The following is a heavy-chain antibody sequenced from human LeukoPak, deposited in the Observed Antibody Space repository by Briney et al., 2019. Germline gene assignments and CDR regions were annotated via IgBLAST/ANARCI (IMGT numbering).Heavy chain of an antibody. Sequence: SETLSLTCTVSGGSISSGGYYWSWIRQHPGKGLEWIGYIHYSGSTYYNPSLKSRVTISVDTSKNQFSLKLSSVTAADTAVYYCARLGIVVVNNAFDIWGQGTMVTVSS. CDR3: ARLGIVVVNNAFDI. CDR2: IHYSGST. CDR1: GGSISSGGYY. J-gene: IGHJ3*02. D-gene: IGHD3-22*01. V-gene: IGHV4-31*03.